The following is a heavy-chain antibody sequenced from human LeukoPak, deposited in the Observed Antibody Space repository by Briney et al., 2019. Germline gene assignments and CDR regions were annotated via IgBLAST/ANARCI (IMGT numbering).Heavy chain of an antibody. CDR1: GFTFSTYT. CDR3: AREYYYDSSGYTFDP. D-gene: IGHD3-22*01. Sequence: GGSLRLSCAASGFTFSTYTMIWVREAPGKGLEWVSYISGSSGLIFYADSVKGRFTISRDNAKNTLYLQMNSLRAEDTAVYYCAREYYYDSSGYTFDPWGQGTLVTVSS. J-gene: IGHJ5*02. CDR2: ISGSSGLI. V-gene: IGHV3-48*01.